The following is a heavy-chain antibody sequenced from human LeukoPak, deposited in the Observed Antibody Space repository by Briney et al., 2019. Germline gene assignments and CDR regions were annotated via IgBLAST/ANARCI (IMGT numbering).Heavy chain of an antibody. CDR2: IYYSGST. CDR3: ARQGDYYDSSGYYYAFDY. V-gene: IGHV4-31*03. Sequence: ASETLSLTCTVSGGSISSGGYYWSWIRQHPGKGLEWIGYIYYSGSTYYNPSLKSRVTISVDTSKNQFSLKLSSVTAADTAAYYCARQGDYYDSSGYYYAFDYWGQGTLVTVSS. CDR1: GGSISSGGYY. J-gene: IGHJ4*02. D-gene: IGHD3-22*01.